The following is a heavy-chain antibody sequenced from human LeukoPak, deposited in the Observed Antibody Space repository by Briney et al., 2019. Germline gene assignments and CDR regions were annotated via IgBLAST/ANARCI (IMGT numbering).Heavy chain of an antibody. CDR3: ARRGYDFWSGLLSGYFDY. J-gene: IGHJ4*02. CDR1: GYTFTSYG. D-gene: IGHD3-3*01. Sequence: ASVKVSCKASGYTFTSYGISWVRRAPGQGLEWMGWISAYNGNTNYAQKPQGRVTMTTDTSTSTAYMELRSLRSDDTAVYYCARRGYDFWSGLLSGYFDYWGQGTLVTVSS. V-gene: IGHV1-18*01. CDR2: ISAYNGNT.